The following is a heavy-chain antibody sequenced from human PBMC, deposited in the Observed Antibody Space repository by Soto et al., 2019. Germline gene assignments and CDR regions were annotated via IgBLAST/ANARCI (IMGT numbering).Heavy chain of an antibody. CDR3: ASFCSGGNCYSSIYFDY. CDR2: IYYSGRT. Sequence: QLQLLESGPRLVKPSETLSLTCTVSGDSISSHRYYWGWIRQPPGRGLEWIGSIYYSGRTYHSPSLKGRVTVSLDTAKNQFSLRLSSVTAADTAIYLCASFCSGGNCYSSIYFDYWGQGTLVTVSS. D-gene: IGHD2-15*01. V-gene: IGHV4-39*01. J-gene: IGHJ4*02. CDR1: GDSISSHRYY.